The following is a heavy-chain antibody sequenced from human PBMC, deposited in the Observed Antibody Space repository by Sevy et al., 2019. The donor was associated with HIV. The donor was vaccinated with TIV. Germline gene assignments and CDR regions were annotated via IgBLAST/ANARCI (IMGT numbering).Heavy chain of an antibody. V-gene: IGHV3-23*01. CDR2: ISGSGGST. CDR3: ANLVVTPVDY. CDR1: GFTFSSYA. Sequence: GGSLRLSCAASGFTFSSYAMSWVRQAPGKGLEWVSAISGSGGSTYYADSVKGRFTISRDNSKNTRYLQMNSLRAEDTVVYYCANLVVTPVDYWGQGTLVTVSS. J-gene: IGHJ4*02. D-gene: IGHD3-22*01.